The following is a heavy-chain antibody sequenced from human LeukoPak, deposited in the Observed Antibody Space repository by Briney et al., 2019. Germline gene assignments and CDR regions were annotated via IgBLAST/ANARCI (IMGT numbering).Heavy chain of an antibody. D-gene: IGHD6-13*01. V-gene: IGHV3-23*01. CDR3: AREFFAAAGSFDF. J-gene: IGHJ4*02. Sequence: PGGSLRLSCVASGFPFRSYAMTWVRQTPGKGLESVSVITDDEDTYYADSVKGRFTISRDNSQNTLYLQMNSLRAEDTAVYFCAREFFAAAGSFDFWGQGTLVTVSS. CDR2: ITDDEDT. CDR1: GFPFRSYA.